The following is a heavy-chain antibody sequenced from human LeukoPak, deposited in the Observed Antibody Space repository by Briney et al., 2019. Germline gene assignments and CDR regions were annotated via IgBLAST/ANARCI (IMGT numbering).Heavy chain of an antibody. V-gene: IGHV5-51*01. J-gene: IGHJ4*02. CDR2: IYPGDSDT. Sequence: GESLKISCKVSGYSFTSYWIGWVRQMPGKGLEWMGIIYPGDSDTRYSPSFQGQVTIAADTSISTASLQWSSLKASDTAMYYCASGSSYGDYVGNYFDYWGQGTLVTVSS. D-gene: IGHD4-17*01. CDR1: GYSFTSYW. CDR3: ASGSSYGDYVGNYFDY.